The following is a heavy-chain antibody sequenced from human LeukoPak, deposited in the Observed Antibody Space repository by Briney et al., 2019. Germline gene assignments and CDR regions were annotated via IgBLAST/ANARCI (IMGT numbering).Heavy chain of an antibody. J-gene: IGHJ4*02. Sequence: GASVKVSCKASGGTFSSYAISWVRQAPGQGLEWMGRIIPILGIANYAQKFQGRVTITADKSTSTAYMELSSLRSEDTAVYYCARSRGSAMAPGYWGQGTLVTVSS. CDR3: ARSRGSAMAPGY. V-gene: IGHV1-69*04. D-gene: IGHD5-18*01. CDR2: IIPILGIA. CDR1: GGTFSSYA.